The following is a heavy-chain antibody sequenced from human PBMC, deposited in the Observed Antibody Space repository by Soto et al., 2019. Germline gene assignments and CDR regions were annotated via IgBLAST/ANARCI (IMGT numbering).Heavy chain of an antibody. Sequence: PGGSLRLSCAASGFTFSSYSMSWVRQAPGKGLEWVSSISSSSSYIYYADSVKGRFTISRDNAKNSLYLQMNSLRAEDTAVYYCARVGGSGWTDAFDIWGQGTMVTVSS. J-gene: IGHJ3*02. CDR3: ARVGGSGWTDAFDI. V-gene: IGHV3-21*01. CDR2: ISSSSSYI. CDR1: GFTFSSYS. D-gene: IGHD6-19*01.